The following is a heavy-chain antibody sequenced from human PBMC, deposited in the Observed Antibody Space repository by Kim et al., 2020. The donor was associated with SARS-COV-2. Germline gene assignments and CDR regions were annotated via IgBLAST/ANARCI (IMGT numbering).Heavy chain of an antibody. J-gene: IGHJ6*02. CDR2: ISYDGSNK. V-gene: IGHV3-30*04. Sequence: GGSLRLSCAASGFTFSSYAMHWVRQAPGKGLEWVAVISYDGSNKYYVDSVKGRFTISRDNSKNTLYLQMNSLRAEDTAVYYCARDLTDSGYDLQVFSPFYYCGMDVWGQGTTVTVSS. CDR1: GFTFSSYA. D-gene: IGHD5-12*01. CDR3: ARDLTDSGYDLQVFSPFYYCGMDV.